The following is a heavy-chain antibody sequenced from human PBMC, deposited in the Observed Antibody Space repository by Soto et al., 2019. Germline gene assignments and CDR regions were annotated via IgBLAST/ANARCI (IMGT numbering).Heavy chain of an antibody. Sequence: PSETMSLTCTVSGGSITSHYWSWIRQTPGKGLEWIGYIYYSGSTKYNPSLKSRVSISVDTSKNQLSLKLTSVTAADAAVYYCARDPSYYGMDVWGQGTTVTVSS. J-gene: IGHJ6*02. CDR2: IYYSGST. CDR3: ARDPSYYGMDV. CDR1: GGSITSHY. V-gene: IGHV4-59*11.